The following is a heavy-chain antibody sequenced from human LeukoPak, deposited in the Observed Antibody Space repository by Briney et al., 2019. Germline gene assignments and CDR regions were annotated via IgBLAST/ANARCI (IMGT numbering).Heavy chain of an antibody. CDR1: GYTFTSYY. V-gene: IGHV1-46*01. J-gene: IGHJ3*02. Sequence: DSVKVSCKASGYTFTSYYMHWVRQAPGQGLEWMGIINPSGGSTIYAQKFQGRVTMTRDTSTTTVNMELSSLRSEDTAVYYCARDSDAVDDAFDIWGQGTVVTVSS. D-gene: IGHD6-19*01. CDR2: INPSGGST. CDR3: ARDSDAVDDAFDI.